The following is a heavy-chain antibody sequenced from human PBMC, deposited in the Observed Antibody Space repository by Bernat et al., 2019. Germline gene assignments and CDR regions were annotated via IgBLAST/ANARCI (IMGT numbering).Heavy chain of an antibody. CDR2: ISGSGGST. J-gene: IGHJ4*02. Sequence: EVQLLESGGGLVQPGGSLRLSCAASGFTFSSYAMSWVRQAQGKGLEWVSAISGSGGSTYYADSVKGRFTISRDNSKNTLYLQMNSLRAEDTAVYYCAKFPGGRSSSWYVGYWGQGTLVTVSS. D-gene: IGHD6-13*01. CDR1: GFTFSSYA. CDR3: AKFPGGRSSSWYVGY. V-gene: IGHV3-23*01.